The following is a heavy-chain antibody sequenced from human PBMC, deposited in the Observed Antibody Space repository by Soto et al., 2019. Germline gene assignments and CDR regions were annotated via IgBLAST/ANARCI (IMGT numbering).Heavy chain of an antibody. V-gene: IGHV1-69*13. D-gene: IGHD4-17*01. CDR2: IIPVLGTA. Sequence: ASVKVSCKASGGTFSTYAISWVRQAPGQGLEWMGGIIPVLGTANSAQKFQGRVTISADESTSTADMELSSLRSEDTAVYYCARPDNGGHAMDVWGQGTTVTVSS. CDR1: GGTFSTYA. J-gene: IGHJ6*02. CDR3: ARPDNGGHAMDV.